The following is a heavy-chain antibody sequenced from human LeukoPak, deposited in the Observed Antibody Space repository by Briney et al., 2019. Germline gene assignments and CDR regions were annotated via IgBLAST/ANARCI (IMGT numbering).Heavy chain of an antibody. Sequence: GGSLRLSCAASGFTFSSYWMHWVRQAPGKGLVWVSRINSDGSSTSYADSVRGRFTISRDNAKNTLYLQMNSLRAEDTAVYYCAREDYYDSSGYAYWGQGTLVTVSS. D-gene: IGHD3-22*01. J-gene: IGHJ4*02. CDR3: AREDYYDSSGYAY. CDR1: GFTFSSYW. CDR2: INSDGSST. V-gene: IGHV3-74*01.